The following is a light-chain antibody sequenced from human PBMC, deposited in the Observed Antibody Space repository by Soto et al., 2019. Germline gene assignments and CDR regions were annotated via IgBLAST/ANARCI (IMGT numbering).Light chain of an antibody. V-gene: IGKV1-9*01. Sequence: IQLTQSPSSLSASVGDRVTITCRASHDIGSYLAWYQQKVGKAPKLLIYIASILQSGVPSRFSGSGSGTDFTLTISSLQPEDSATYSCQQLTSFPITFGQGTRLEIK. CDR1: HDIGSY. J-gene: IGKJ5*01. CDR2: IAS. CDR3: QQLTSFPIT.